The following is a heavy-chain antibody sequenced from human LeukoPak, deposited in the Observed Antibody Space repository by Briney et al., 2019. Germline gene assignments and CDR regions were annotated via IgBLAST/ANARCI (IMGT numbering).Heavy chain of an antibody. D-gene: IGHD3-10*01. Sequence: PSETLSLTCTVSGGSISSHYWSWIRQPPGKGLEWIGEVSQTGSGKTNYNPSLKGRVTISVDTSKNQFSLKLSSVTAADTAVYYCARRYTPLWFGELPRWFDPWGQGTLVTVSS. CDR3: ARRYTPLWFGELPRWFDP. J-gene: IGHJ5*02. V-gene: IGHV4-34*01. CDR1: GGSISSHY. CDR2: VSQTGSGKT.